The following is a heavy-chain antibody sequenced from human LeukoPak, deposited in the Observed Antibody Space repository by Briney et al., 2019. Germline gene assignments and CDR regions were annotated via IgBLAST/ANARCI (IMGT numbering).Heavy chain of an antibody. V-gene: IGHV1-2*02. CDR2: INPNSGGT. J-gene: IGHJ3*01. Sequence: ASVKVSCKASGGTFSSYAISWVRQAPGQGLEWMGWINPNSGGTKYALKFQGRVTMTRDTSINTAYMELNWLRSDDTAVYYCARGRAGVWGQGTMVTVSS. CDR1: GGTFSSYA. CDR3: ARGRAGV.